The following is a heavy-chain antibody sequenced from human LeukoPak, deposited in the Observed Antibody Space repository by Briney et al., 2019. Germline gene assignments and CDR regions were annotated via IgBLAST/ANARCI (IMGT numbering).Heavy chain of an antibody. Sequence: ASVKVSCKASGYTFASYYMHWVRQAPGQGLEWMGIINPSGGSTSYAQKFQGRVTMTRDTSTSTVYMELSSLRSEDTAVYYCARGPSPGDFWSGSRGNYYMDVWGKGTTVTVSS. D-gene: IGHD3-3*01. V-gene: IGHV1-46*01. J-gene: IGHJ6*03. CDR1: GYTFASYY. CDR3: ARGPSPGDFWSGSRGNYYMDV. CDR2: INPSGGST.